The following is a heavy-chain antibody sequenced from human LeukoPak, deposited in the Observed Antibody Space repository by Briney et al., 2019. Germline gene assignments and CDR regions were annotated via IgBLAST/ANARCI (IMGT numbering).Heavy chain of an antibody. Sequence: GRSLRLSCAASGFIFDTYGMLWVRQAPGKGLEWVAVIAYDGSNQYHADSVKGRFTISRDNSKNTLYLQMNSLRGEDTAVYYCARSFLSIAAAATDYWGQGTLVTVSS. CDR2: IAYDGSNQ. CDR1: GFIFDTYG. J-gene: IGHJ4*02. CDR3: ARSFLSIAAAATDY. D-gene: IGHD6-13*01. V-gene: IGHV3-30*03.